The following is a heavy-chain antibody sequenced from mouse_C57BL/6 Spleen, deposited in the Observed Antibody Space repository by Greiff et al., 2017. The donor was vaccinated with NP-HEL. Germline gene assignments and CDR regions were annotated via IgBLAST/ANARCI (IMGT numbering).Heavy chain of an antibody. Sequence: QVQLQQPGAELVMPGASVKLSCKASGYTFTSYWMHWVKQRPGQGLEWIGEIDPSDSYTNYNQKFKGKSTLTVDKSSSTAYMQLSSLTSEDSAVYYCARGFYYGNYGYYAMDYWGQGTSVTVSS. V-gene: IGHV1-69*01. CDR3: ARGFYYGNYGYYAMDY. J-gene: IGHJ4*01. CDR1: GYTFTSYW. CDR2: IDPSDSYT. D-gene: IGHD2-1*01.